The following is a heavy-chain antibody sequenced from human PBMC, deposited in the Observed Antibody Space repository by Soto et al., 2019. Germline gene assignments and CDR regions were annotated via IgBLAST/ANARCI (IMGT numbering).Heavy chain of an antibody. J-gene: IGHJ4*02. CDR1: GFTFSSYG. CDR2: IWYDGSNK. Sequence: QVQLVESGGGVVQPGRSLRLSCAASGFTFSSYGMHWVRQAPGKGLEWVAVIWYDGSNKYYADSVKGRFTISRDNSKNTLYLQMNSLRAEDTAVYYCARDTQADYGDLQYYFDYWGQGTLVTVSS. V-gene: IGHV3-33*01. CDR3: ARDTQADYGDLQYYFDY. D-gene: IGHD4-17*01.